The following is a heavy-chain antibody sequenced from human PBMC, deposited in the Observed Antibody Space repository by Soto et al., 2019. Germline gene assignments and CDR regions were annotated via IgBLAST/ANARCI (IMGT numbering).Heavy chain of an antibody. Sequence: SVKVSCKASGGTFSSYAISWVRQAPGQGLEWMGGIIPIFGTANYAQKFQGRVTITADESTSTAYMELSSLRSEDTAVYYCARASLNYYGSGSYLALWGQGTLVTVSS. V-gene: IGHV1-69*13. J-gene: IGHJ4*02. CDR1: GGTFSSYA. D-gene: IGHD3-10*01. CDR2: IIPIFGTA. CDR3: ARASLNYYGSGSYLAL.